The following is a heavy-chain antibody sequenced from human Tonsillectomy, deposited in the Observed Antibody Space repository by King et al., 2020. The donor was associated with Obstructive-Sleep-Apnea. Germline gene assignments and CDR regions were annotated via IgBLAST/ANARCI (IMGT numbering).Heavy chain of an antibody. CDR1: GYTFTTSY. CDR2: INPSGGST. D-gene: IGHD3-10*01. Sequence: QLVQSGAEVKKPGASLKVSCKASGYTFTTSYMHWWRQAPGQGLGGMGIINPSGGSTGYAQKFQGDVTRTRDTSTSTAYMGLSSLRSEDTAVYYCARAGPTYYYGSGSYSDYWGQGTLVTVSS. V-gene: IGHV1-46*03. J-gene: IGHJ4*02. CDR3: ARAGPTYYYGSGSYSDY.